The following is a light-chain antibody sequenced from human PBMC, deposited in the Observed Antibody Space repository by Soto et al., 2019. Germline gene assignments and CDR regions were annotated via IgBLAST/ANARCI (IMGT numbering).Light chain of an antibody. CDR3: QQYGNSPYT. J-gene: IGKJ2*01. CDR2: SAS. Sequence: DIHVTQSPSSVSASVGDRVTITCRASQAITSWLAWYQQKPGRAHKLLIYSASSLQSGAPSRFTGSGSGTDFTLTISRLEPEDFAVYYCQQYGNSPYTFGQGTKLEIK. V-gene: IGKV1-12*01. CDR1: QAITSW.